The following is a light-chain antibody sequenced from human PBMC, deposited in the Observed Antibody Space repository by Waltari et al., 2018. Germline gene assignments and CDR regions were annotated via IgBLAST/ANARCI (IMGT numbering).Light chain of an antibody. J-gene: IGLJ3*02. V-gene: IGLV1-44*01. CDR3: AAWEVSRNGWV. CDR1: TPNIGRFP. CDR2: NNN. Sequence: QSVLTQPPSASGTPGQRVPISCSGSTPNIGRFPVNWYQQLPGTAPKLLIYNNNQRPCRVPYRFSGSKSGTSASLAISWLQSEDEADYYCAAWEVSRNGWVFGGGTKVTVL.